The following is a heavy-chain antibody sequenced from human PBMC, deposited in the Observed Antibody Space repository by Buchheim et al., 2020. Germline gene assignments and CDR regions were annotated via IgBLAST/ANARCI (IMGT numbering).Heavy chain of an antibody. J-gene: IGHJ6*03. V-gene: IGHV3-7*03. D-gene: IGHD3-22*01. CDR2: IKQDGSEK. Sequence: EVQLVESGGGLVQPGGSLRLSCAASGFTFSSYWMSWVRQAPGKGLEWVANIKQDGSEKYYVDSVKGRFTISRDNAKNSLYLQMNSLRAEDTAVYYCARDGRWLLLPYYYYYYMDVWGKGTT. CDR1: GFTFSSYW. CDR3: ARDGRWLLLPYYYYYYMDV.